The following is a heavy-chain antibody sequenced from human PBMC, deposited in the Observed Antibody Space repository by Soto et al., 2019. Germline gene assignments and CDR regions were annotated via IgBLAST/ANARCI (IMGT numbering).Heavy chain of an antibody. CDR3: AKDLQAAGPQTRPAEYFQH. D-gene: IGHD6-13*01. J-gene: IGHJ1*01. CDR1: GFTFSSYA. CDR2: ISGSGGST. Sequence: GGSLRLSCAASGFTFSSYAMSWVRQAPGKGLEWVSAISGSGGSTYYADSVKGRFTISRDNSKNTLYLQMNSLRAEDTAVYYCAKDLQAAGPQTRPAEYFQHWGQGTLVTVSS. V-gene: IGHV3-23*01.